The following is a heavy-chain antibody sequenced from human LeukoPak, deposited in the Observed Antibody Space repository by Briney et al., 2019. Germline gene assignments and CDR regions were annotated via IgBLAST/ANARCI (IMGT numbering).Heavy chain of an antibody. D-gene: IGHD1-26*01. CDR1: GYTFSTYY. J-gene: IGHJ4*02. Sequence: ASVTVSFKAFGYTFSTYYMHWVRQAPAQGLEWMGVINPSGGRTTYAQTFQGRVTMTSDTSTSTVYMELSSLRSEDTAVYYCSRDLGGSYFDYWGQGTLVTVSS. V-gene: IGHV1-46*01. CDR3: SRDLGGSYFDY. CDR2: INPSGGRT.